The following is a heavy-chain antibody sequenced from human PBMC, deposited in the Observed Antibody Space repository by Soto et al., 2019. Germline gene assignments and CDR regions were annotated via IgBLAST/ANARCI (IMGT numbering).Heavy chain of an antibody. Sequence: GGSLRLSCATSDFTFRNYWMNWVRQAPGKGLEWVANIKPDGSATNYVDSVKGRFTISRDNVRNSVSLQMNSLRVEDTAVYFCFGGNGGPQWGQGTLVTVSS. V-gene: IGHV3-7*03. CDR3: FGGNGGPQ. CDR2: IKPDGSAT. CDR1: DFTFRNYW. D-gene: IGHD3-16*01. J-gene: IGHJ4*02.